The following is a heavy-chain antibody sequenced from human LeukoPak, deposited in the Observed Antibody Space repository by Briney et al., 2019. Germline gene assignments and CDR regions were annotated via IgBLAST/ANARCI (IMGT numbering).Heavy chain of an antibody. J-gene: IGHJ5*02. D-gene: IGHD3-3*01. CDR2: ISGSGGST. CDR3: AKHITLFGVSRFDP. CDR1: GFTFSSYA. V-gene: IGHV3-23*01. Sequence: GGSLRLSCAASGFTFSSYAMSWVRQAPGKGREWVSAISGSGGSTYYADSVKGRFTISRDNSKNTLYLQMNSLRAEDTAVYYCAKHITLFGVSRFDPWGRGTLVTVSS.